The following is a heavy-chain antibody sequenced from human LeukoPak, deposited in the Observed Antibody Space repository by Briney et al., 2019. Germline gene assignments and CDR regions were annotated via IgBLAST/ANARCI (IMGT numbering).Heavy chain of an antibody. V-gene: IGHV3-74*01. CDR1: GFTSSSYW. CDR3: VRGRGSYGWFDP. J-gene: IGHJ5*02. D-gene: IGHD3-10*01. Sequence: PGGSLRLSCAASGFTSSSYWMHWVRQVPGKGLVWVARISGDGTARNYADSVKGRFTIYREDAKNTVDLQMNGLGGEDTAVYYCVRGRGSYGWFDPWGQGTLVTVSS. CDR2: ISGDGTAR.